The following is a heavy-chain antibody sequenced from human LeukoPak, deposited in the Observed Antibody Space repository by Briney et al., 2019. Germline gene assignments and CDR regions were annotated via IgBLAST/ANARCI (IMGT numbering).Heavy chain of an antibody. CDR3: ASAVEMATNY. D-gene: IGHD5-24*01. CDR1: GGSFSGYY. Sequence: PSETLSLTCAVYGGSFSGYYWSWIRQPPGKGLEWIGEINHSGSTNYNPSLKSRVTISVDTSKNQFSLKLSSVTAADTAVYYCASAVEMATNYWGQGTLVTVSS. J-gene: IGHJ4*02. CDR2: INHSGST. V-gene: IGHV4-34*01.